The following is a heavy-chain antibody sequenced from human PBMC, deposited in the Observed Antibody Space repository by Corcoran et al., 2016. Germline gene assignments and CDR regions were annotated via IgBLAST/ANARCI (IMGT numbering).Heavy chain of an antibody. J-gene: IGHJ6*02. CDR3: ARGGCSGGSCYFLYYYYYGMDV. CDR1: GGSFSGYY. D-gene: IGHD2-15*01. Sequence: QVQLQQWGAGLLKPSETLSLTCAVYGGSFSGYYWSWIRQPPGKGLEWIGEINHSGSTNYNPSLKSRVTISGDTSKNQFSLKLSSVTAADTAVYDCARGGCSGGSCYFLYYYYYGMDVWGQGTTVTVSS. CDR2: INHSGST. V-gene: IGHV4-34*01.